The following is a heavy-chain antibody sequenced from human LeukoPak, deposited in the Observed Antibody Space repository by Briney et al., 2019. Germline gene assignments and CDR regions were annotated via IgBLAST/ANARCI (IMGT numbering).Heavy chain of an antibody. CDR1: GDSISTNHW. CDR3: ASARWDS. D-gene: IGHD5-24*01. Sequence: PSETLSLTCAVSGDSISTNHWWSWVRQPPGKGLEWIGEVYHSGSTNYNPSLKCRVTISVDKSKNLFSLKLTSVTAADTAMYYCASARWDSWGQGTLVTVSS. V-gene: IGHV4-4*02. CDR2: VYHSGST. J-gene: IGHJ4*02.